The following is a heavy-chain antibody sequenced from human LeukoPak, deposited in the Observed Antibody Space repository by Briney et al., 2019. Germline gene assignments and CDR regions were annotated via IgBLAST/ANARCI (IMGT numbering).Heavy chain of an antibody. CDR2: ITSNGGST. V-gene: IGHV3-64*02. J-gene: IGHJ4*02. D-gene: IGHD2-15*01. CDR1: GFTFSSYA. Sequence: PGGSLRLSCAASGFTFSSYAIHWVRQAPGKGLEYVSAITSNGGSTYYADSVKGRFTISRDNSKNTVYPQMGSLRTEDMAVYYCARGWWYLDYWGQGTLVTVSS. CDR3: ARGWWYLDY.